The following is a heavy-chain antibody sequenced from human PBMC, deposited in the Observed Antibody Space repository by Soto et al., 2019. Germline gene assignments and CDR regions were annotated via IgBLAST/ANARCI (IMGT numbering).Heavy chain of an antibody. Sequence: SETLSLTCTVSGDSISSSNYFWGWIRQPPGKGLEWIGTIFYSGSTYYNPSLKSRVTISVDTSKNQSSLKLTSVTAADTALYYCARRYGWLYFDYWGQGSLVTVS. D-gene: IGHD6-19*01. CDR2: IFYSGST. CDR3: ARRYGWLYFDY. J-gene: IGHJ4*02. V-gene: IGHV4-39*01. CDR1: GDSISSSNYF.